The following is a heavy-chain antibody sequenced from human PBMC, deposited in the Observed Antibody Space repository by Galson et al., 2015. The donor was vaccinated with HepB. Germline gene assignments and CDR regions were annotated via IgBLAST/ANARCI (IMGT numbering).Heavy chain of an antibody. D-gene: IGHD3-16*01. J-gene: IGHJ6*02. V-gene: IGHV3-48*01. CDR1: GFTFSGYS. CDR2: IDSSSGTI. CDR3: ARGALGGGMDV. Sequence: LRLSCAASGFTFSGYSINWVRQAPGKGLEWVSYIDSSSGTIHYADSVKGRFTISRDNAKNSLYLQMNSLRVKDTAVYYCARGALGGGMDVWGQGTTVTVSS.